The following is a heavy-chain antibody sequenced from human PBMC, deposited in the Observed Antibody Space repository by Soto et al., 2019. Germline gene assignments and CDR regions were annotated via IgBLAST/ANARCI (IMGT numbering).Heavy chain of an antibody. Sequence: EVPLVESGGGLVQPGGSLRLSCAASGFTFSSYAMHWVRQAPGKGLEYVSAISSNGGSTYYANSVKGRFTISRDNSKNTLYLQMGSLRAEDMAVYYCARSNYCSGGSCYQPFDYWGQGTLVTVSS. J-gene: IGHJ4*02. D-gene: IGHD2-15*01. CDR2: ISSNGGST. V-gene: IGHV3-64*01. CDR1: GFTFSSYA. CDR3: ARSNYCSGGSCYQPFDY.